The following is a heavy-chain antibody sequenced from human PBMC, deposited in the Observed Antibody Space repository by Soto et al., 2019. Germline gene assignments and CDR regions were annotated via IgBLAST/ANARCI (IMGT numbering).Heavy chain of an antibody. Sequence: SETLSLTCALYSGSLSGYYWSWIRQPPGKGLEWIGEISPSGTTNYSPSLKSRVSISVDTSKNQFSLNLTSLTAADTAVYYCARAPKVSGSAQTRPDFWGQGSLVTVSS. J-gene: IGHJ4*02. CDR3: ARAPKVSGSAQTRPDF. CDR1: SGSLSGYY. CDR2: ISPSGTT. V-gene: IGHV4-34*01. D-gene: IGHD6-6*01.